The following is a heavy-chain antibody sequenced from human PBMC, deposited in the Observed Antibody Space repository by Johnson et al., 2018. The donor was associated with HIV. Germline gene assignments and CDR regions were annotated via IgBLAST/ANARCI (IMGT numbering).Heavy chain of an antibody. D-gene: IGHD5-12*01. CDR3: ASGDDDGF. CDR2: IRYDGSNK. Sequence: VQLVESGGGVVQPGGSLSLSCAASGFAFSTYGMHWVRQPPGKGLEWVTFIRYDGSNKYYADSVKGRFTISRDNSRNTLYLQMNSLRPEDTAVYYCASGDDDGFWGRGTLVTVSS. V-gene: IGHV3-30*02. J-gene: IGHJ4*03. CDR1: GFAFSTYG.